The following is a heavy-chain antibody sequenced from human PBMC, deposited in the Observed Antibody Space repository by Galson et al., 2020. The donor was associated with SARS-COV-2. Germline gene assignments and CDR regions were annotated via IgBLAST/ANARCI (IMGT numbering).Heavy chain of an antibody. Sequence: GESLKISCAASGFTFSDYGMSWVRQAPGKGLEWVAVVGGSADNTYYAVSVKGRFTISRDTSKNTVYLQMKSLRAEDTAVYYCAKEAYYDFWSGYLPDSWGQGTLVTVSS. D-gene: IGHD3-3*01. CDR3: AKEAYYDFWSGYLPDS. CDR2: VGGSADNT. CDR1: GFTFSDYG. J-gene: IGHJ4*02. V-gene: IGHV3-23*01.